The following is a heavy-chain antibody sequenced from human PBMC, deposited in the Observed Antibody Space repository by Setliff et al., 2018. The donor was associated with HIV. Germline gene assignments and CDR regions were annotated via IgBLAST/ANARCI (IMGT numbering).Heavy chain of an antibody. D-gene: IGHD3-9*01. J-gene: IGHJ6*02. CDR1: GFSFRSYA. V-gene: IGHV3-7*01. Sequence: QPGGSLRLSCAASGFSFRSYAVSWVRQAPGKGLEWVANIKEDGSEKYYVGSVKGRFTISRDNAKNSLYLQMNSLRAEDTAVYYCAREPHELRYFDWLLYPAYYYYGMDVWGQGTTVTVSS. CDR2: IKEDGSEK. CDR3: AREPHELRYFDWLLYPAYYYYGMDV.